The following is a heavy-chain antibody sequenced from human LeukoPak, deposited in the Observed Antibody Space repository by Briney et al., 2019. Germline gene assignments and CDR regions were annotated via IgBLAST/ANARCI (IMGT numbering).Heavy chain of an antibody. J-gene: IGHJ4*02. Sequence: QPGRSLRLSCAASGFTFSSYGMHWVRQAPGKGLEWMAVIWYDGSNKYYADSVKGRFTISRDNSKNTLYLQMNSLRAEDTAVYYCAREAPNSSGWYDYWGQGTLVTVSS. CDR2: IWYDGSNK. CDR1: GFTFSSYG. CDR3: AREAPNSSGWYDY. D-gene: IGHD6-19*01. V-gene: IGHV3-33*01.